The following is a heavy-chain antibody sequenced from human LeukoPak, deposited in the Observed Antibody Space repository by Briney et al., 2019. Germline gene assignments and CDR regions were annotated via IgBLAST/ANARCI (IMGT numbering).Heavy chain of an antibody. CDR2: IYYSGST. Sequence: SETLSLTCTVSGGSISSYYWSWIRQPPGKGLEWIGYIYYSGSTNYNPSLKSRVTISVDTSKNQFSLKLSSATAADTAVYYCARVQHDYDILTGYYIGAFDIWGQGTMVTVSS. CDR1: GGSISSYY. D-gene: IGHD3-9*01. V-gene: IGHV4-59*01. CDR3: ARVQHDYDILTGYYIGAFDI. J-gene: IGHJ3*02.